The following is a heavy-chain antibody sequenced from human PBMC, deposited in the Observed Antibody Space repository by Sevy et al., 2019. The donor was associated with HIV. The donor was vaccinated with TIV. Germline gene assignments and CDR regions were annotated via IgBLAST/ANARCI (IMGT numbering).Heavy chain of an antibody. V-gene: IGHV1-18*04. CDR3: ARDRSIVGATDDAFDI. J-gene: IGHJ3*02. Sequence: ASVKVSCKASGYTFTSYGISWVRQAPGQGLEWMGWISAYNGNTNYAQKLQGRVTMTTDTSTSTVYMELRSLRSDDTAVNYCARDRSIVGATDDAFDIWGQGTMVTVSS. D-gene: IGHD1-26*01. CDR2: ISAYNGNT. CDR1: GYTFTSYG.